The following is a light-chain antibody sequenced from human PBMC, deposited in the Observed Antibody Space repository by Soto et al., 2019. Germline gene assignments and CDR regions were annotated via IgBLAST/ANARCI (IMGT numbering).Light chain of an antibody. CDR2: DAY. Sequence: DIQMTQSPSSMSTSLGDRFTITRKASQDITNYLNWYQQKAGKAAKLLIYDAYNLETGVPSSFSGSGSGTHFTLTISSLQPEDIATYYCQPYDSLPSTVGQGTRLEIK. V-gene: IGKV1-33*01. J-gene: IGKJ5*01. CDR1: QDITNY. CDR3: QPYDSLPST.